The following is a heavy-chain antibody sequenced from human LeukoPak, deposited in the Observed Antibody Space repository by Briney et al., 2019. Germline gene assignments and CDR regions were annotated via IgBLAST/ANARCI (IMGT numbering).Heavy chain of an antibody. CDR2: IIPIFGTA. J-gene: IGHJ4*02. CDR1: GYTFTSYG. V-gene: IGHV1-69*13. Sequence: ASVKVSCKASGYTFTSYGISWVRQAPGQGLEWMGGIIPIFGTANYAQKFQGRVTITADESTSTAYMELSSLRSEDTAVYYCARAGGSYYRYFDYWGQGTLVTVSS. CDR3: ARAGGSYYRYFDY. D-gene: IGHD1-26*01.